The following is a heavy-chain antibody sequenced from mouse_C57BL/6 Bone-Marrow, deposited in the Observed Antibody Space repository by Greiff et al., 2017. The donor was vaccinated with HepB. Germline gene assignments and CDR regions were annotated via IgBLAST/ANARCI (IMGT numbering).Heavy chain of an antibody. D-gene: IGHD2-12*01. CDR2: IDPSDSYT. CDR1: GYTFTSYW. Sequence: QVHVKQSGAELVKPGASVKLSCKASGYTFTSYWMQWVKQRPGQGLEWIGEIDPSDSYTNYNQKFKGKATLTVDTSSSTAYMQLSSLTSEDSAVYYCAKKFYDWGTGTTVTVSS. V-gene: IGHV1-50*01. J-gene: IGHJ1*03. CDR3: AKKFYD.